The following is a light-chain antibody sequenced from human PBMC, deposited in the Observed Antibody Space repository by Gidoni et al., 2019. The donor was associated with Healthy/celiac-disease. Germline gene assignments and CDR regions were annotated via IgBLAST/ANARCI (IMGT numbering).Light chain of an antibody. V-gene: IGKV3-20*01. J-gene: IGKJ1*01. CDR3: QQYGSSPET. CDR2: GAS. CDR1: QSVSSSY. Sequence: EMLLTQSPGTLSLSPGERATLPCRASQSVSSSYLAWYQQKPGQAPRLLIYGASSRATGIPNRFSGSGSGTDFTLTISRLEPEDFAVYYCQQYGSSPETFGQGTKVEIK.